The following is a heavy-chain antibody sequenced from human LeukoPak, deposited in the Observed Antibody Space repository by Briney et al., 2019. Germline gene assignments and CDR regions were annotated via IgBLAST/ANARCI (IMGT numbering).Heavy chain of an antibody. CDR1: GYSTSSGYY. V-gene: IGHV4-38-2*02. Sequence: SETLSLTCTVSGYSTSSGYYWGWIRQPPGKGLEWIGSIYHSGSTYYNPSLKSRVTISVDTSKNQFSLKLSSVTAADTAVYYCAGVRGSITMVRGVIDYWGQGTLVTVSS. J-gene: IGHJ4*02. CDR3: AGVRGSITMVRGVIDY. D-gene: IGHD3-10*01. CDR2: IYHSGST.